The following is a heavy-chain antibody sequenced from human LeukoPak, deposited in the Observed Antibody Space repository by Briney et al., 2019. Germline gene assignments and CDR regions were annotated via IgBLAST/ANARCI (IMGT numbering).Heavy chain of an antibody. CDR1: AFTFSSYG. J-gene: IGHJ4*02. V-gene: IGHV3-33*01. CDR3: ASDRSVRYFDF. Sequence: GGSLRLSCAASAFTFSSYGMHWVRQAPGKGLEWVAVIWYDGSNKYHADSVKGRFTISRDTPKNTLYLQMNSLRAEDTAVYYCASDRSVRYFDFWGQRALVTVSS. CDR2: IWYDGSNK. D-gene: IGHD2-15*01.